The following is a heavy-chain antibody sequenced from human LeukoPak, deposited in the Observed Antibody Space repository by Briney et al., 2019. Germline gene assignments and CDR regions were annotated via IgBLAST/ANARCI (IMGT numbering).Heavy chain of an antibody. V-gene: IGHV3-30*02. CDR2: IRDDGSNK. J-gene: IGHJ4*02. CDR3: ASDPIEAAADY. D-gene: IGHD6-13*01. Sequence: PGGSLRLSCAASGFTFSSYGMHWVRQAPGKGLEWVAFIRDDGSNKYYADSVKGRFTISRDNSKNTLSLQMNSLRAEDTAVYYCASDPIEAAADYWGQGTLVTVSS. CDR1: GFTFSSYG.